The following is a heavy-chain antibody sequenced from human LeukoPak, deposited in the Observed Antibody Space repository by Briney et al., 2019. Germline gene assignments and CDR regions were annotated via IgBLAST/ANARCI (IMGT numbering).Heavy chain of an antibody. CDR2: ISYDGSSK. CDR3: ARAKAYSSGWHFDY. D-gene: IGHD6-19*01. CDR1: GFTFNSYA. J-gene: IGHJ4*02. V-gene: IGHV3-30*04. Sequence: GRSLRLSCAASGFTFNSYAMHWVRQAPGKGLEWVAVISYDGSSKYYADSVKGRFTISRDNSKNTLYLQMNSLRAEDTAVYYCARAKAYSSGWHFDYWGQGTLVTVSS.